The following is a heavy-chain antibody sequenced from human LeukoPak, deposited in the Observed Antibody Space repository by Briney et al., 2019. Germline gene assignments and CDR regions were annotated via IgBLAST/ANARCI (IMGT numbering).Heavy chain of an antibody. J-gene: IGHJ4*02. CDR3: AGPRVGYCSSTSCYAGPQKRASDY. CDR1: GGSFSGYY. V-gene: IGHV4-34*01. Sequence: SETLSLTCAVYGGSFSGYYWSWIRQPPGKGLEWIGEINHSGSTNYNPSLKSRVTISVDTSKNQFSLKLSSVTAADTAVYYCAGPRVGYCSSTSCYAGPQKRASDYWGQGTLVTVSS. CDR2: INHSGST. D-gene: IGHD2-2*01.